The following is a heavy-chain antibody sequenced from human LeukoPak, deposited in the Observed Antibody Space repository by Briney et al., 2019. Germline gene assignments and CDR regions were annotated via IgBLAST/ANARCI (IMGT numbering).Heavy chain of an antibody. CDR3: ARYYDFWSSYSSYYYMDV. Sequence: GESLRLSCTASGFTFTTYWMSWVRHPPGKGLEWVANIKQDGTEKYYVDSVKGRFTISRDNAKNSLYLQMNSLRAEDTAVYYCARYYDFWSSYSSYYYMDVWGKGTTVTVSS. D-gene: IGHD3-3*01. J-gene: IGHJ6*03. V-gene: IGHV3-7*01. CDR1: GFTFTTYW. CDR2: IKQDGTEK.